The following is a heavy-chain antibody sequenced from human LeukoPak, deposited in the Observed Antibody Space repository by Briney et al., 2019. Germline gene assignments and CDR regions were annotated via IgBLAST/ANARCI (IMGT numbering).Heavy chain of an antibody. V-gene: IGHV4-34*01. CDR3: ARDLPYYDILTGYSARNWFDP. Sequence: SETLSLTCAVYGGSFSGYYWSWIRQPPGKGLEWIGEINHSGSTNYNPSLKSRVTISVDTSKNQFSLKLSSVTAADTAVYYCARDLPYYDILTGYSARNWFDPWGQGTLVTVSS. CDR1: GGSFSGYY. D-gene: IGHD3-9*01. J-gene: IGHJ5*02. CDR2: INHSGST.